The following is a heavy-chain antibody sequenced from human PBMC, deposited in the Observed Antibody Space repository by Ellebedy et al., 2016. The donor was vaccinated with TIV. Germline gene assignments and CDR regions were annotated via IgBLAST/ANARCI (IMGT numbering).Heavy chain of an antibody. V-gene: IGHV3-7*01. CDR2: INQDGSQK. J-gene: IGHJ3*02. Sequence: GGSLRLSCAVSGFSFSSYWMSWIRQAPGKGLQWVASINQDGSQKNYVDSVRGRFTISRDNAKNSLFLQMNSLGVEDTAVYYCATDGSYGDYRSPTHAFVMWGQGTMVIVSS. CDR1: GFSFSSYW. CDR3: ATDGSYGDYRSPTHAFVM. D-gene: IGHD4-17*01.